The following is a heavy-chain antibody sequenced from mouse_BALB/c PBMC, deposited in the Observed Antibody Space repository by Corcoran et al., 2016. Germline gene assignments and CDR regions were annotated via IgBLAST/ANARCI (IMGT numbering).Heavy chain of an antibody. Sequence: QIQLVQSGPELKKPGETVKISCKASGYTFTNYGMNWVKQAPGKGLKWMGWINTYTGEPTYADDFKGRFAFSLETSASTAYLQINNLKNEDTATDFWARRAGPYYLDYWGQGTTLTVSS. V-gene: IGHV9-3-1*01. CDR2: INTYTGEP. D-gene: IGHD3-1*01. J-gene: IGHJ2*01. CDR3: ARRAGPYYLDY. CDR1: GYTFTNYG.